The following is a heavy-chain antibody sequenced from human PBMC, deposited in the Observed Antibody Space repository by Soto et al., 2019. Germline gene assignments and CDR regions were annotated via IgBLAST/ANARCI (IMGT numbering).Heavy chain of an antibody. CDR2: ISNSGRTI. D-gene: IGHD3-16*01. V-gene: IGHV3-11*01. J-gene: IGHJ3*02. CDR3: ARGGITFGGVYRNAFDI. CDR1: GFTFSDYY. Sequence: QVQLVESGGGLVKPGGSLRLSCAASGFTFSDYYMSWIRQAPGKGLEWVSYISNSGRTIYYADSVKGRFTISRDNAKNSLYLQINSLRAEDTALYYWARGGITFGGVYRNAFDIWGQGTMVTVSS.